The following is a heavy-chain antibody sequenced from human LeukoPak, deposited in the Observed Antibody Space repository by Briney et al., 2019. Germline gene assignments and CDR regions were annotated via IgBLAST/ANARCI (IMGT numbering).Heavy chain of an antibody. J-gene: IGHJ4*02. CDR3: ARGLHSRLYDSSVYYPY. V-gene: IGHV3-48*01. CDR1: GFTFSSYS. Sequence: QPGGSLRLSCAASGFTFSSYSMNWVRQAPGKGLEWVSYISSSSSTIYYADSVKGRFTVSRDNAKNSLYLQMNSLRAEDTAIYYCARGLHSRLYDSSVYYPYWGQGTLVTVSS. D-gene: IGHD3-22*01. CDR2: ISSSSSTI.